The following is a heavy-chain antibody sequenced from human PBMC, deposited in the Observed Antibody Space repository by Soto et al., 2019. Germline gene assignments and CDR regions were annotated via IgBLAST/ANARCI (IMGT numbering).Heavy chain of an antibody. CDR2: ISYDGSNK. CDR3: ARDDGTMVRPDY. CDR1: GFSFSTYG. J-gene: IGHJ4*02. Sequence: GGSLRLSCAASGFSFSTYGMHWVRQAPGKGLEWVAVISYDGSNKYYADSVKGRFTISRDNSKNTLYLQMNSLRAEDTAVYYCARDDGTMVRPDYWGQGTLVTVSS. D-gene: IGHD3-10*01. V-gene: IGHV3-30*03.